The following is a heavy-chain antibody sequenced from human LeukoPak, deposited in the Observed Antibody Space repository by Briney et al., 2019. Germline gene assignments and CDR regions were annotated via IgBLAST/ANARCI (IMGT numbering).Heavy chain of an antibody. Sequence: ASVRVSCKASGYTFTSYYMHWVRQAPGQGLEWKGIINPSGGSTSYAQKFQGRVTMTRDTSTSTVYMELSSLRSEDTAVYYCARGPMYYYDSSGREANWFDPWGQGTLVTVSS. J-gene: IGHJ5*02. V-gene: IGHV1-46*01. CDR3: ARGPMYYYDSSGREANWFDP. D-gene: IGHD3-22*01. CDR2: INPSGGST. CDR1: GYTFTSYY.